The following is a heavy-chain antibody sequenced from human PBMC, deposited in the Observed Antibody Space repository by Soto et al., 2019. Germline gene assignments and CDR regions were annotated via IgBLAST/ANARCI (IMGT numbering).Heavy chain of an antibody. CDR1: GFTVSSTY. D-gene: IGHD1-26*01. CDR3: AKMYSGSAPLQY. J-gene: IGHJ4*02. CDR2: IYSGGST. V-gene: IGHV3-53*01. Sequence: EVQLVESGGGLIQPGGSLRLSCAASGFTVSSTYMSWVRQAPGKGLEWVSVIYSGGSTFYADSVKGRFTISRDNSKNTLYLHMNSLRGEDTAVYYCAKMYSGSAPLQYWGQGTLVTVSS.